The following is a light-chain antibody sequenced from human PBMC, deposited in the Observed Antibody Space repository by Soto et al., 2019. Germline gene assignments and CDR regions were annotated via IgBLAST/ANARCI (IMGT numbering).Light chain of an antibody. Sequence: EIVLTQSPVTLSLSPGESATLSCTASQSVSSFLAWYQQKPGQAPRLLIYDTSHRATGIPARFSGGGSGTDFTLTISSLEPEDFAVDYCQQRANWPPWTFGQGTKVEIK. CDR3: QQRANWPPWT. V-gene: IGKV3-11*01. CDR2: DTS. CDR1: QSVSSF. J-gene: IGKJ1*01.